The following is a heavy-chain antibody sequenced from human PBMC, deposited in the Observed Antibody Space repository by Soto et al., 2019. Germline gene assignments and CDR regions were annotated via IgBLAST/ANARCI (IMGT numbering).Heavy chain of an antibody. CDR3: AKDRRPESYYNVAYYYYGMDV. J-gene: IGHJ6*02. CDR2: INPNSGGT. D-gene: IGHD3-10*01. V-gene: IGHV1-2*04. CDR1: GYTFTGYY. Sequence: ASVKVSCKASGYTFTGYYMHWVRQAPGQGLEWMGWINPNSGGTNYAQKFQGWVTMTRDTSISTAYMELSRLRSDDTAVYYCAKDRRPESYYNVAYYYYGMDVWGQGTTVTVSS.